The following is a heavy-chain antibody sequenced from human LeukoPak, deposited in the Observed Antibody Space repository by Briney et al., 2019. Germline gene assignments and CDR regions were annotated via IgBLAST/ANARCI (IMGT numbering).Heavy chain of an antibody. CDR1: GGSFSGYS. CDR3: ARDISPGGGYYYYYMDV. V-gene: IGHV4-34*01. D-gene: IGHD3-10*01. J-gene: IGHJ6*03. CDR2: FNHSGST. Sequence: SETLSLTCAVYGGSFSGYSWTWIRQPPGKGLEWIGEFNHSGSTNYNPSLKSRVTISVDTSKNQFSLKLSSVTAADTAVYYCARDISPGGGYYYYYMDVWGKGTTVTVSS.